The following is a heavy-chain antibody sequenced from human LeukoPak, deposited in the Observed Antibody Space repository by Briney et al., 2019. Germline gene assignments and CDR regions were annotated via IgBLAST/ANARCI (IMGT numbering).Heavy chain of an antibody. J-gene: IGHJ4*02. CDR3: TSTDMVLFTDLDY. Sequence: GGSLRLSCTASGFTFGDYAMSWVRQAPGKGLEWVGFIRSKAYGGTTEYAASVKGRFTISRDDSKSIAYLQMNSLKTEDTAVYYCTSTDMVLFTDLDYWGQGTLVTVSS. V-gene: IGHV3-49*04. CDR1: GFTFGDYA. CDR2: IRSKAYGGTT. D-gene: IGHD4/OR15-4a*01.